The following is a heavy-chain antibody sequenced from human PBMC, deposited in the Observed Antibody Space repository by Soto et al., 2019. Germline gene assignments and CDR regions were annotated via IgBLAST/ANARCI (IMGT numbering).Heavy chain of an antibody. CDR3: AHSGNSGYDSPNWFDP. J-gene: IGHJ5*02. CDR2: IYWDDDK. CDR1: GFSLSTSGVG. V-gene: IGHV2-5*02. D-gene: IGHD5-12*01. Sequence: QITLKESGPTLVKPTQTLTLTCTFSGFSLSTSGVGVGWIRQPPGKALEWLALIYWDDDKRYSPSLKSRLTITXXTXKXXVVHTMTNMDPVDTATYYCAHSGNSGYDSPNWFDPWGQGTLVTVSS.